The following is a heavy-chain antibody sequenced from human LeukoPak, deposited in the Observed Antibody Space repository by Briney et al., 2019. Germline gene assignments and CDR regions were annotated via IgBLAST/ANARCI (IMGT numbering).Heavy chain of an antibody. J-gene: IGHJ4*02. V-gene: IGHV3-15*01. Sequence: GVSLRLSCAASGFTFSNAWMSWVRQAPGKGLEWVGRIKSKTDGGTTDYAAPVKGRFTISRDDSKNTLYLQMNSLKTEDTAVYYCTGYYDSSGYPYWGQGTLVTVSS. D-gene: IGHD3-22*01. CDR1: GFTFSNAW. CDR2: IKSKTDGGTT. CDR3: TGYYDSSGYPY.